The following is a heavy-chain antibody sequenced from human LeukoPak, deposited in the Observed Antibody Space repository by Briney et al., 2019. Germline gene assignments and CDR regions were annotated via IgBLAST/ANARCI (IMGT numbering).Heavy chain of an antibody. CDR1: GGTFSSYA. J-gene: IGHJ4*02. Sequence: EASVTVSCTASGGTFSSYAISWVRQAPGQGLEWTGGIIPIFGTANYAQKFQGRVTITADESTSTAYMELSSLRSEDTAVYYCARSDSSGYYESHYWGQGTLVTVSS. CDR2: IIPIFGTA. CDR3: ARSDSSGYYESHY. V-gene: IGHV1-69*01. D-gene: IGHD3-22*01.